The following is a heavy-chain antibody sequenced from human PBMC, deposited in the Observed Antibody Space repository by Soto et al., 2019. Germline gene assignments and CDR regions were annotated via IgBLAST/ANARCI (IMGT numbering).Heavy chain of an antibody. Sequence: GGSLRLSFPPSGFTFSSHYMSWVRQAPGKGLEWVSIIYSSGVTFYADFVEGRFTISRDDSKNTVHLQMNSLRAEDTAVYYCARVTVSWFDSWGQGSLVTVSS. CDR3: ARVTVSWFDS. CDR2: IYSSGVT. D-gene: IGHD3-16*02. CDR1: GFTFSSHY. J-gene: IGHJ5*01. V-gene: IGHV3-53*01.